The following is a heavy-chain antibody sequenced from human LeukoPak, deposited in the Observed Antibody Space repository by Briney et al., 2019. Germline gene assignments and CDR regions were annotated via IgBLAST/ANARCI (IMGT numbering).Heavy chain of an antibody. CDR1: GFTFSNYS. Sequence: GGSLRLSCAASGFTFSNYSMNWVRQAPGKGLEWVSSISSSSSYIYYADSVKGRFTISRDNAKNSLYLQMNSLRAEDTAVYYCARDCSSTSCYTFDYWGQGTLVTVSS. J-gene: IGHJ4*02. D-gene: IGHD2-2*02. V-gene: IGHV3-21*01. CDR2: ISSSSSYI. CDR3: ARDCSSTSCYTFDY.